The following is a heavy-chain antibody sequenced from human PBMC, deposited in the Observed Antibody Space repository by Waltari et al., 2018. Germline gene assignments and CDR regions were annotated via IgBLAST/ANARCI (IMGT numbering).Heavy chain of an antibody. CDR3: AKESIDCRDGGCFPWGGALDI. Sequence: EVLLLESGGNLAQPGGSLRLSCVASGFTFPNYAMTWVRQAPGKGLEWVSPLAAIVDMCYVGYSVNGRFSLSRDNSRNMVSLLLNSLRPEDTAIYYCAKESIDCRDGGCFPWGGALDIWGQGTTVTVS. CDR1: GFTFPNYA. D-gene: IGHD2-15*01. CDR2: LAAIVDMC. J-gene: IGHJ6*01. V-gene: IGHV3-23*01.